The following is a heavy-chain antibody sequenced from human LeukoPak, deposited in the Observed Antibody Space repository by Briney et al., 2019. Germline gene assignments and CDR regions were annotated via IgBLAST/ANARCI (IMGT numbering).Heavy chain of an antibody. Sequence: GGSLRLSCAASGFTFSSYAMHWVRQAPGKGLEYVSAISSNGGSTYYANSVKGRFTISRDNSKNRPYLQMGSLRAEDMAVYYCARSRAVEWLFHLDYWGQGTLVTVSS. V-gene: IGHV3-64*01. CDR1: GFTFSSYA. CDR3: ARSRAVEWLFHLDY. J-gene: IGHJ4*02. D-gene: IGHD3-3*01. CDR2: ISSNGGST.